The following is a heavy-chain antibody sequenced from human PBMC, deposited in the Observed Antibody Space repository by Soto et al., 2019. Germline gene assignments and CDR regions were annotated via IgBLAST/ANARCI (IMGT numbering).Heavy chain of an antibody. CDR2: ISYDGSNK. Sequence: QPGGSLRLSCAASGFTFSSYGMHWVRQAPGKGLEWVAVISYDGSNKYYADSVKGRFTISRDNSKNTLYLQMNSLRAEDTAVYYCAKGSRGYSYGYDYWGQGTLVTVSS. D-gene: IGHD5-18*01. CDR3: AKGSRGYSYGYDY. J-gene: IGHJ4*02. V-gene: IGHV3-30*18. CDR1: GFTFSSYG.